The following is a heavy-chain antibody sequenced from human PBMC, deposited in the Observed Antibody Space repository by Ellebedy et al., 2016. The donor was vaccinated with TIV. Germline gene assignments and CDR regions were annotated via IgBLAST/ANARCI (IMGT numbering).Heavy chain of an antibody. Sequence: GESLKISCAASGFTFSSYSMIWVRQAPGKGLEWLSYIAGRTSLIYYADSVKGRFTISRDNAKNSAFLQLNSLRVEDTAMYYCVRWGDYEGWDLWGQGTLVTVSS. CDR1: GFTFSSYS. CDR2: IAGRTSLI. V-gene: IGHV3-48*04. CDR3: VRWGDYEGWDL. J-gene: IGHJ5*02. D-gene: IGHD4-17*01.